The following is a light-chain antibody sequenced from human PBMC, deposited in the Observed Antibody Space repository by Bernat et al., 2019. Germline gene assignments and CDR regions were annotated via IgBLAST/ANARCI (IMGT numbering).Light chain of an antibody. J-gene: IGKJ4*02. Sequence: EIVMTQSPATLSVSPGETATLSCRASQSFSSNLAWYRQKPCQAPRLLIYGASTRATGVPARFSGSGSGTEFTLTITSLQSEDFAVYYCQQYNSWPLTFGGGTKVEIK. CDR2: GAS. CDR1: QSFSSN. V-gene: IGKV3-15*01. CDR3: QQYNSWPLT.